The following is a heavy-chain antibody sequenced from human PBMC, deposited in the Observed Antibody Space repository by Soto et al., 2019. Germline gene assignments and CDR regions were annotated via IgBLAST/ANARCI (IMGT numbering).Heavy chain of an antibody. D-gene: IGHD3-3*01. CDR1: GFTFSSYA. Sequence: GGSLRLSCAASGFTFSSYAMSWVRQAPGKGLEWVSAISGSGGSTYYADSVKGRFTISRDNSKNTLYLQMNSLRAEDTAVYYCAKDARRDPITIFGETNWFDPWGQGTLVTVSS. J-gene: IGHJ5*02. CDR3: AKDARRDPITIFGETNWFDP. CDR2: ISGSGGST. V-gene: IGHV3-23*01.